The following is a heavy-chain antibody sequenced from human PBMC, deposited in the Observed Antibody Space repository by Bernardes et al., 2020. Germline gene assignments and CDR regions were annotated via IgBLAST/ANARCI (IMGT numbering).Heavy chain of an antibody. D-gene: IGHD2-2*01. CDR2: IWSDGSNT. J-gene: IGHJ6*03. V-gene: IGHV3-33*01. Sequence: GGSLRLSCAASGFTFSTYGMHWVRQAPGKGLEWVAVIWSDGSNTYYRDSVKGRFTVSRDNSKNTVFLQMLHLRDEDTAVYYCARGLYCSGLSCYASSQRDYFYYYMDVWGKGTTVTVSS. CDR3: ARGLYCSGLSCYASSQRDYFYYYMDV. CDR1: GFTFSTYG.